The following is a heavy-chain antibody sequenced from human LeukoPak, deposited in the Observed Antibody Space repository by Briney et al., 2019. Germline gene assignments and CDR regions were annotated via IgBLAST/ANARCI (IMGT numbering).Heavy chain of an antibody. D-gene: IGHD3-10*01. CDR2: ISYDGSNK. V-gene: IGHV3-30-3*01. CDR1: GFTFSSYV. CDR3: AKDYYGSGSSSCGMDV. Sequence: GGSLRLSCAASGFTFSSYVIHWVRQAPGKGLEWVTMISYDGSNKYYADSVKGRFTISRDNSKNTLYLQMNSLKTEDTAVYYCAKDYYGSGSSSCGMDVWGQGTTVTVSS. J-gene: IGHJ6*02.